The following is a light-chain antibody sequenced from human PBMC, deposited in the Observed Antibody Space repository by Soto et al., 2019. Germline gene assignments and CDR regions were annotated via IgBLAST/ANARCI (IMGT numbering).Light chain of an antibody. V-gene: IGKV1-5*03. CDR1: QNIYTW. CDR3: QHYTIYPWP. Sequence: RRTQKTDTLSASVGDRVTITCRASQNIYTWLAWYQQKPGKAPKLLIYKASSLESGVPSRFSGSGSGTEFTLTISSLQPDDFAPYYCQHYTIYPWPFG. CDR2: KAS. J-gene: IGKJ2*01.